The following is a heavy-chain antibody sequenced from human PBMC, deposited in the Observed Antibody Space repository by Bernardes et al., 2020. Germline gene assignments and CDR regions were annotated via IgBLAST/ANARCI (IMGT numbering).Heavy chain of an antibody. CDR2: IYYSGST. Sequence: SETLSLTCTVSGGSISSSSYYWGWIRQPPGKGLEWIGSIYYSGSTYYNPSLKSRVTISVDTSKNQFSLKLSSVTAADTAVYYCASRTNSGYDYVRWGQGTMVTVSS. V-gene: IGHV4-39*01. CDR3: ASRTNSGYDYVR. CDR1: GGSISSSSYY. D-gene: IGHD5-12*01. J-gene: IGHJ3*01.